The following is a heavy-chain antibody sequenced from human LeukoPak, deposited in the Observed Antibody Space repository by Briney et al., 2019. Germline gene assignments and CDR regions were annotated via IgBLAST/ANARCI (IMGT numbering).Heavy chain of an antibody. CDR1: GFSFRTYG. CDR2: ISYDGSNE. J-gene: IGHJ4*02. V-gene: IGHV3-30*03. D-gene: IGHD6-6*01. Sequence: GGSLRLSCSASGFSFRTYGMHWVRQAPGKGLEWVAAISYDGSNEYYSDPVKGRFSISRDNSKNTLYLQVNRLRGEDTAVYYCATEAFYSRSSLDNWGQGTLVTVPS. CDR3: ATEAFYSRSSLDN.